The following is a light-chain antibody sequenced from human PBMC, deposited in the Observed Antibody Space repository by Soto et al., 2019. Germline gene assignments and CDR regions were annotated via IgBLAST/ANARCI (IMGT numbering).Light chain of an antibody. CDR2: DAS. Sequence: EIVLTQSPATLSLSLGERATLSCRASQSVRIFLAWYQQKPCQAPRLRIYDASNRATGIPDRLSGSGYGTDFTIAISSVEPEDFAVYYWQQRGNWPLYTFGPGTQVE. V-gene: IGKV3-11*01. CDR1: QSVRIF. J-gene: IGKJ2*01. CDR3: QQRGNWPLYT.